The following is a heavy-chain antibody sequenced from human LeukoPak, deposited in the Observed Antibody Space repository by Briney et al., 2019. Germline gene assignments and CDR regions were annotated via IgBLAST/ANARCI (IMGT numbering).Heavy chain of an antibody. D-gene: IGHD2-15*01. CDR1: GGSISSGSYY. V-gene: IGHV4-61*02. Sequence: SQTLSLTCTVSGGSISSGSYYWSWIRQPAGKGLEWIGRIYTSGSTNYNPSLKSRVTMSVDTSKNQFSLKLSSVTAADTAVYYCAGVVVVAATIAFDPWGQGTLVTVSS. J-gene: IGHJ5*02. CDR2: IYTSGST. CDR3: AGVVVVAATIAFDP.